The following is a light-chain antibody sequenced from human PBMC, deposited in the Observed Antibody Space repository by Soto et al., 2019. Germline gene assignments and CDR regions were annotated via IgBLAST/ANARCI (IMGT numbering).Light chain of an antibody. CDR2: DAS. V-gene: IGKV3-11*01. CDR3: AQRVWPWT. CDR1: QSVSSQ. J-gene: IGKJ1*01. Sequence: EIVLTQSPATLSLSPGERATLSCRASQSVSSQLAWYQHKPGQPPRLLNYDASNRATGIPDRFSGSGSGTDFTLPISNLATEDFAVYYCAQRVWPWTVIQGTKVDIK.